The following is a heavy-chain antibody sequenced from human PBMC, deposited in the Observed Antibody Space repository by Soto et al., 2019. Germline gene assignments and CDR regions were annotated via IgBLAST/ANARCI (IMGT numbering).Heavy chain of an antibody. CDR1: GFTFSSYA. D-gene: IGHD5-18*01. V-gene: IGHV3-23*01. CDR3: AKSRIQLWDLNY. CDR2: ISGSGGST. Sequence: GGSLRLSCAASGFTFSSYAMSWVRQAPGKGLEWVSAISGSGGSTYYADPVKGRFTISRDNSKNTLYLQMNSLRAEDTAVYYCAKSRIQLWDLNYWGQGTLVTVSS. J-gene: IGHJ4*02.